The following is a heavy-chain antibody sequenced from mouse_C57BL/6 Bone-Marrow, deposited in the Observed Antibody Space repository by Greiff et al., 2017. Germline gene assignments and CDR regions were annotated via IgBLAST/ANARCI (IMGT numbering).Heavy chain of an antibody. J-gene: IGHJ1*03. CDR3: ARGGNYLRYFDV. CDR2: INPSTGGT. D-gene: IGHD2-1*01. Sequence: VQLQQSGPELVKPGASVKISCKASGYSFTGYYMNWVKQSPEKSLEWIGEINPSTGGTTYNQKFKAQATLTVDKSSSTAYMQLKSLTSEDSAVYYCARGGNYLRYFDVWGTGTTVTVSS. CDR1: GYSFTGYY. V-gene: IGHV1-42*01.